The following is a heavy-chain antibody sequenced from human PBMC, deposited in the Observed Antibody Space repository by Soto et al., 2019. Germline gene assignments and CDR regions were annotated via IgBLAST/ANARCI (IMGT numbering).Heavy chain of an antibody. V-gene: IGHV3-30-3*01. Sequence: GGSXRLSCAASGFTFSSYAMHWVRQAPGKGLEWVAVISYDGSNKYYADSVKGRFTISRDNSKNTLYLQMNSLRAEDTAVYYCARDQRWSHDAFDIWGQGTMVTVSS. CDR1: GFTFSSYA. D-gene: IGHD1-1*01. J-gene: IGHJ3*02. CDR3: ARDQRWSHDAFDI. CDR2: ISYDGSNK.